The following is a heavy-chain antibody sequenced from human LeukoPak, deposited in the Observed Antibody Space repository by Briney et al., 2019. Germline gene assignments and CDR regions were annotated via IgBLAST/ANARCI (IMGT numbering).Heavy chain of an antibody. Sequence: PGGSLRLSCAASGFTFSSYWMHWVRQAPGKGLVWVSRINSDGSRTSYADSVKGRFTIFRDNAKNTLYVQMNSLRAEDTAVYYCARDQGNGYELNHYGMDVWGQGTTVTVSS. CDR3: ARDQGNGYELNHYGMDV. CDR1: GFTFSSYW. D-gene: IGHD5-12*01. J-gene: IGHJ6*02. CDR2: INSDGSRT. V-gene: IGHV3-74*01.